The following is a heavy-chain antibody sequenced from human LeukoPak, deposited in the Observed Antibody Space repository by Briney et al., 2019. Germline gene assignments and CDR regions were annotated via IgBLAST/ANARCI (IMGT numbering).Heavy chain of an antibody. CDR3: XKXLSXRLSPQYYFDY. D-gene: IGHD3-16*02. CDR2: ISGSGGST. V-gene: IGHV3-23*01. CDR1: GFTFSSYA. J-gene: IGHJ4*02. Sequence: PGGSLRLSCAASGFTFSSYAMSWVRQAPGKGLEWVSAISGSGGSTYYADSVKGRFTISRDNSKNTLYLQMNSLRAEDTAVYYXXKXLSXRLSPQYYFDYWGQGTLVTVSS.